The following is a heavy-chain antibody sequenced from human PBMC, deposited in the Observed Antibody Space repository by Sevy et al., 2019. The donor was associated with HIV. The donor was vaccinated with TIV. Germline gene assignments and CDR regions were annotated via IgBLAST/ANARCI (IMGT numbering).Heavy chain of an antibody. V-gene: IGHV1-69*13. CDR2: IIPILGTT. CDR1: GGSFSFYG. Sequence: SVKVSCKASGGSFSFYGISWVRQAPGQGLEWMAGIIPILGTTKYAQKFQGRVTITADESTSTAYMELTSLRSEDTAVYYCARGGPDTTLTYYGMDVWGQGTTVAVSS. D-gene: IGHD3-9*01. J-gene: IGHJ6*02. CDR3: ARGGPDTTLTYYGMDV.